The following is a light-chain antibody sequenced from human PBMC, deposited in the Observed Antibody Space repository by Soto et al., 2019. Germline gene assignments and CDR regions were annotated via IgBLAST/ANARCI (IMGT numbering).Light chain of an antibody. CDR3: QSYDSSLSGSVV. CDR1: SSNIGAGYD. V-gene: IGLV1-40*01. CDR2: GNS. Sequence: QSVLTQPPSVSGAPGQRVTISCTGSSSNIGAGYDVHWYQQLPGTAPKLLIYGNSNRPSGVPDRFSGSKSGTSASLAITGRQADDEADYYCQSYDSSLSGSVVFGGGTKLTVL. J-gene: IGLJ2*01.